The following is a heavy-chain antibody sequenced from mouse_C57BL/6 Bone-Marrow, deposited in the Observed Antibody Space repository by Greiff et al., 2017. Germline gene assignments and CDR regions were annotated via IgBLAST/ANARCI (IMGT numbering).Heavy chain of an antibody. Sequence: QVQLQQQPGAELVKPGASVKMSCKASGYTFTSYWITWVKQRPGQGLEWIGDIYPGSGSTNYNEKFKSKATLTVDTSSSTAYMQLSSLTSEDSAVYYCAREGLTTVVARGYFDYWGQGTTLTVSS. J-gene: IGHJ2*01. D-gene: IGHD1-1*01. CDR1: GYTFTSYW. CDR3: AREGLTTVVARGYFDY. V-gene: IGHV1-55*01. CDR2: IYPGSGST.